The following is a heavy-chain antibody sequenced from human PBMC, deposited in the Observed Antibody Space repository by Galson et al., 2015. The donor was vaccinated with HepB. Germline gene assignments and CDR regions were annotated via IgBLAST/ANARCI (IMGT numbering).Heavy chain of an antibody. J-gene: IGHJ4*02. CDR2: ITYDGGSH. D-gene: IGHD6-19*01. CDR1: GFTFSAYG. Sequence: SLRLSCAASGFTFSAYGMHWVRQAPGKGLDWVAGITYDGGSHYYADSVKGRVTISRDNLKNTLFLQMSSLRPEDTAVYYCATVATRGQWLARWNFDYWGQGILVTVSS. CDR3: ATVATRGQWLARWNFDY. V-gene: IGHV3-30*03.